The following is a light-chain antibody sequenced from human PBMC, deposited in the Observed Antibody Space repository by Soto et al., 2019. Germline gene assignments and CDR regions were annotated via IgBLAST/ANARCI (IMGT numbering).Light chain of an antibody. V-gene: IGKV3-20*01. J-gene: IGKJ3*01. Sequence: DIVLPQSPGTLSLSPGERATLSCRASQCVSANHLTWYQQKPGQAPRLLMCGASTRATGIPDRFSGSGSGTDFTLTISRLEPEDFAVYFCQQYSRSPFPFGPGTKVDI. CDR3: QQYSRSPFP. CDR1: QCVSANH. CDR2: GAS.